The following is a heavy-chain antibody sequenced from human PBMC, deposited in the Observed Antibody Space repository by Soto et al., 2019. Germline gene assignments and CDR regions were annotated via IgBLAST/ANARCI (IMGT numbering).Heavy chain of an antibody. V-gene: IGHV1-8*01. D-gene: IGHD6-19*01. CDR2: MNRNSGNT. CDR3: ARASFRIAVAGMRIAFDY. Sequence: QVQLVQSGAEVKKPGASVKVSCKASGYTFTSYDINWVRQATGQGLEWMGWMNRNSGNTGYAQKFQGRATLTRNTSISTAYMELSSLRSEDTAVYYCARASFRIAVAGMRIAFDYWGQGTLVTVSS. J-gene: IGHJ4*02. CDR1: GYTFTSYD.